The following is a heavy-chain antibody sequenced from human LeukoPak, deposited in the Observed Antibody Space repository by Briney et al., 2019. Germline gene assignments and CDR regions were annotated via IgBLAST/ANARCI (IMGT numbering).Heavy chain of an antibody. Sequence: PGGSLRLSCAASVFTVSSNYMSWVRQAPGKGLEWVSVIYSGGSTYYADSVKGRFTISRDNSKNTLYLQMNSLRAEDTAVYYCARVPRKYSSGAYYFDYWGQGTLVTVSS. J-gene: IGHJ4*02. CDR1: VFTVSSNY. D-gene: IGHD6-19*01. CDR3: ARVPRKYSSGAYYFDY. CDR2: IYSGGST. V-gene: IGHV3-53*01.